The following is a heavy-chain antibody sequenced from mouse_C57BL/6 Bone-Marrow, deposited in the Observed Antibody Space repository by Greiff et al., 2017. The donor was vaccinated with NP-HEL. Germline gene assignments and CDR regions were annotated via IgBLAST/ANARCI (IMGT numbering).Heavy chain of an antibody. CDR2: INPNYGTT. Sequence: EVQLQQSGPELVKPGASVKISCKASGYSFTDYNMNWVKQSNGKSLEWIGVINPNYGTTCYNQKFKGKATLTVDQSTSTAYMQLNSLTSEDSAVYYCARSRNGSSTWYFDVWGTGTTVTVSS. CDR1: GYSFTDYN. CDR3: ARSRNGSSTWYFDV. J-gene: IGHJ1*03. V-gene: IGHV1-39*01. D-gene: IGHD1-1*01.